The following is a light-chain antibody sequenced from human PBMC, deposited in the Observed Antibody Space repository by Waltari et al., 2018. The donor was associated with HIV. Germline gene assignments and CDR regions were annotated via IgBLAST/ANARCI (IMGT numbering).Light chain of an antibody. CDR2: GNG. CDR1: SSNVEAAYD. Sequence: QSVLTQPPSVSGAPGQRVTISCTKSSSNVEAAYDVHWFQQVPGTAPKLLIYGNGNRPSGVPDRFSGSRSGTSASLAITGLQAEDEADYYCQSYDTSLTEIIFGGGTKLTVL. V-gene: IGLV1-40*01. J-gene: IGLJ2*01. CDR3: QSYDTSLTEII.